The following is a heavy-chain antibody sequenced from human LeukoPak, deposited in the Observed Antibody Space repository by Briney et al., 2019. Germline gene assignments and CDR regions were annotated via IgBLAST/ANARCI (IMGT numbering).Heavy chain of an antibody. Sequence: GGSLRLSCAASGFTVITYDMTWVRQAPGKGLEWVSVLYSDGNTKYADSVQGRFTISRDNSKNTLYLEMNSLSPDDTAVYYCARGVEPLAANTLAYWGQGTLVTVSS. CDR3: ARGVEPLAANTLAY. D-gene: IGHD1-14*01. CDR1: GFTVITYD. CDR2: LYSDGNT. J-gene: IGHJ4*02. V-gene: IGHV3-53*01.